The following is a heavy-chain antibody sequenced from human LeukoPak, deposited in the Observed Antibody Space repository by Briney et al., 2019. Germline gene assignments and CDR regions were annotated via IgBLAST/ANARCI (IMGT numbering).Heavy chain of an antibody. CDR2: ISYDGSNK. D-gene: IGHD5-24*01. J-gene: IGHJ4*02. CDR1: GFTFSSYG. CDR3: AQAWRWLQLNY. V-gene: IGHV3-30*18. Sequence: GGSLRLSCAASGFTFSSYGMHWVRQAPGKGLEWVAVISYDGSNKYYADSVKGRFTISRDNSMNTLYLQMNSLRDEDTAVYYCAQAWRWLQLNYWGQGTLVTVSS.